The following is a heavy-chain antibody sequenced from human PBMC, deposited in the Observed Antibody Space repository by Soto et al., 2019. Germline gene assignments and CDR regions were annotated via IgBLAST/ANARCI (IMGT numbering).Heavy chain of an antibody. CDR1: GFTFSSYA. D-gene: IGHD3-3*01. Sequence: QVQLVQSGGGVVQPGGSLSLSCAASGFTFSSYAIHWVRQAPGKGLEWVADVSFDGSHKTYAVPVRGRFTISRDNSKKTVYLQMNSLREEDTALYYCAKLGDAVSGYFDFWGQGTQVAVSS. J-gene: IGHJ5*01. CDR2: VSFDGSHK. CDR3: AKLGDAVSGYFDF. V-gene: IGHV3-30*18.